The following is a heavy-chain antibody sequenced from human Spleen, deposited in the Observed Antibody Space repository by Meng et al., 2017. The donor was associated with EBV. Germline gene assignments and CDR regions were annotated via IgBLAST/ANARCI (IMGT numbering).Heavy chain of an antibody. V-gene: IGHV1-69*01. CDR3: ASESGRGFTPDY. Sequence: VPSGTEVKTPGPAVNVCLKPPVFILRRGSFSWVRTAPGQGLEWIGGHIPMSEAPHYAQKFQGRVTITADESTSTHYMDLSGLRSEDTAVYYCASESGRGFTPDYWGQGTLVTVSS. D-gene: IGHD3-10*01. CDR1: VFILRRGS. J-gene: IGHJ4*02. CDR2: HIPMSEAP.